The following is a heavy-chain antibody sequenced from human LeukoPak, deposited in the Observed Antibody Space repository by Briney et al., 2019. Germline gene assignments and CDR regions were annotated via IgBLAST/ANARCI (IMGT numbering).Heavy chain of an antibody. Sequence: SETLSLTCTVSGGSISSYYWSWIRQPAGKGLEWIGRIYASGSTNYNPSLKSRVTMSVDTSKSQFSLKLISVTAADTAVYYCARDPRGIVGANHNWFDPWGQGTLVTVSS. CDR3: ARDPRGIVGANHNWFDP. D-gene: IGHD1-26*01. CDR2: IYASGST. V-gene: IGHV4-4*07. CDR1: GGSISSYY. J-gene: IGHJ5*02.